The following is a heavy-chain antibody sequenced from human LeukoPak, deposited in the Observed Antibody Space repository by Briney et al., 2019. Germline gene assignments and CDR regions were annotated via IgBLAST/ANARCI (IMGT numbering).Heavy chain of an antibody. V-gene: IGHV1-69*01. Sequence: VASVKVSCKASGGTFSSYAISWVRQAPGQGLEWMGGIIPIFGTANYAQKFQGRVTITADESTSTAYMELSSLRSEDTAVYYCARDRYYDSSGYYSLGYWGQGTLVTVSS. CDR2: IIPIFGTA. CDR1: GGTFSSYA. D-gene: IGHD3-22*01. J-gene: IGHJ4*02. CDR3: ARDRYYDSSGYYSLGY.